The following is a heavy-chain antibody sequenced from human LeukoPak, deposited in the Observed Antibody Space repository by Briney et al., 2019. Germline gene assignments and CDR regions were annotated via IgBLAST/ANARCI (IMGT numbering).Heavy chain of an antibody. CDR1: GLTFSTYW. Sequence: GGSLRLSCAASGLTFSTYWMSWVRQAPGKGLEWVANIKQDGSEKYYVDSVKGRFTISRDNAKNSLYLQMNSLRAEDTAVYYCARRYFDRYYFDYWGQGTLVTVSS. D-gene: IGHD3-9*01. J-gene: IGHJ4*02. CDR2: IKQDGSEK. V-gene: IGHV3-7*03. CDR3: ARRYFDRYYFDY.